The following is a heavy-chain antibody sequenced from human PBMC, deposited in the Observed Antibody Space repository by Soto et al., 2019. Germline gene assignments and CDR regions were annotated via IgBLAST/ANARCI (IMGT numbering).Heavy chain of an antibody. Sequence: SETLSLTCTVSGGSISSYYWSWIRQPPGKGLEWIGYIYYSGSTNYNPSLKSRVTISVDTSKNHFSLKLSSVTAADTAVYYCARDFPMYSSRYYYYGMDVWGQGTTVTVSS. V-gene: IGHV4-59*12. CDR1: GGSISSYY. D-gene: IGHD6-13*01. J-gene: IGHJ6*02. CDR3: ARDFPMYSSRYYYYGMDV. CDR2: IYYSGST.